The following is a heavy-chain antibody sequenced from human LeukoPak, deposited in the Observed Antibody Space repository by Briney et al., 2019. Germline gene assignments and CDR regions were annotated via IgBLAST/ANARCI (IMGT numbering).Heavy chain of an antibody. V-gene: IGHV4-34*01. D-gene: IGHD3-3*01. J-gene: IGHJ4*02. CDR3: ARGLNDSWTGENY. CDR2: INHSGST. Sequence: SETLSLTCAVYGGSFSGYYRSWIRQPPGKGLDGIGEINHSGSTNYNPSLKSRVTISLDTSKSQFSLKVRYVTAADTAVYYCARGLNDSWTGENYWGQGTLVTVSS. CDR1: GGSFSGYY.